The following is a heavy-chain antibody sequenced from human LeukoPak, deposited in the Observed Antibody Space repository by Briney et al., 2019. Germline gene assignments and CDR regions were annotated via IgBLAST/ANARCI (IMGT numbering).Heavy chain of an antibody. V-gene: IGHV3-23*01. D-gene: IGHD2/OR15-2a*01. CDR3: GPREDSTTNAYDY. J-gene: IGHJ4*02. CDR1: GFSFSNYA. Sequence: GGSLRLSCATSGFSFSNYAMSWVRQAPGKGLEWVSAISGEGATIYYADSVKGRFTISRDNSKNTLYLQMNSLTAEDTAVYYCGPREDSTTNAYDYWGQGTLVTVSS. CDR2: ISGEGATI.